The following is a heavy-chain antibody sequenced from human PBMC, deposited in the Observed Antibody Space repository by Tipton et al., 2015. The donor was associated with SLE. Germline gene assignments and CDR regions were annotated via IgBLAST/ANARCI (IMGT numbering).Heavy chain of an antibody. CDR2: ISWNRGSI. CDR3: AKDRPGQQLWTYFDY. Sequence: SLRLSCAASGFTFDDYAMHWVRQAPGKGLGWVSGISWNRGSIGYADSVKGRFTISRDNAKNSLYLQMNSLRAEDTALYYCAKDRPGQQLWTYFDYWGQGTLVTVSS. J-gene: IGHJ4*02. V-gene: IGHV3-9*01. D-gene: IGHD6-13*01. CDR1: GFTFDDYA.